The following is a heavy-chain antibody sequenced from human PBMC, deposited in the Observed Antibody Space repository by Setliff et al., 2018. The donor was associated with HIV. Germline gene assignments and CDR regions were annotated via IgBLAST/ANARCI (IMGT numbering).Heavy chain of an antibody. V-gene: IGHV1-18*01. CDR3: ATLGVAVTGTVDY. D-gene: IGHD6-19*01. CDR2: ISAYNGNT. J-gene: IGHJ4*02. Sequence: ASVKVSCKASGYTFTSYGISWVRQAPGQGLEWMGWISAYNGNTKYSQKFQGRITITRDTSASTAYIEVSSLKSEDTAVYYCATLGVAVTGTVDYWGQGTLVTVSS. CDR1: GYTFTSYG.